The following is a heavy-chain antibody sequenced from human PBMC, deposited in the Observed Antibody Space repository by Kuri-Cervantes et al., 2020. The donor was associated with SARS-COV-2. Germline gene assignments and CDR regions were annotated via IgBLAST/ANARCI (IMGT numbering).Heavy chain of an antibody. CDR2: ISYTGST. D-gene: IGHD3-10*01. CDR1: GGSISSGGYS. J-gene: IGHJ3*01. Sequence: ESLKISCAVSGGSISSGGYSWGWIRQPPGEGLEWIGSISYTGSTFYNPSLQSRVTISIDTSRSHFSLKLSSVTAADTAVYYCARQIYCASGSYYCDAFDPWGRGTVVTVSS. CDR3: ARQIYCASGSYYCDAFDP. V-gene: IGHV4-39*01.